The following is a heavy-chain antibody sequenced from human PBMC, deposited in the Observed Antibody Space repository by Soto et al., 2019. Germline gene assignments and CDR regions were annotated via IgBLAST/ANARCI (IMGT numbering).Heavy chain of an antibody. CDR1: GYTFTSYD. CDR3: ALKPYSSGGPWFDP. V-gene: IGHV1-8*01. CDR2: MNPNSGNT. Sequence: ASVKVSCKASGYTFTSYDINWVRQAAGQGLEWMGWMNPNSGNTGYAQKFQGRVTMTRNTPISTAYMELSSLRSEDTAVYYCALKPYSSGGPWFDPWGQGTLVTVSS. J-gene: IGHJ5*02. D-gene: IGHD6-25*01.